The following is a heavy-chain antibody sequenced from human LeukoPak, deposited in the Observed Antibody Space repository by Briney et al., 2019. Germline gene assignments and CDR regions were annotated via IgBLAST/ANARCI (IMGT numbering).Heavy chain of an antibody. V-gene: IGHV1-69*06. Sequence: GASVKVSCKASGGTFSSYAISWVRQAPGQGLEWMGGIIPIFGTANYAQKFQGRVTITVDKSTSTAYMELSSLRSEDTAVYYCARGTHDYGDSRPHYYYYYMDVWGKGTTVTVSS. D-gene: IGHD4-17*01. CDR1: GGTFSSYA. CDR2: IIPIFGTA. J-gene: IGHJ6*03. CDR3: ARGTHDYGDSRPHYYYYYMDV.